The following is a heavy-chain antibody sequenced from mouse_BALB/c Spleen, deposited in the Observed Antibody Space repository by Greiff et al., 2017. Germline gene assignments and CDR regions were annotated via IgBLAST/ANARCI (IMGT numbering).Heavy chain of an antibody. J-gene: IGHJ4*01. CDR3: ARVITTGYAMDY. CDR2: ISYSGST. CDR1: GDSITSGY. Sequence: EVKVVESGPSLVKPSQTLSLTCSVTGDSITSGYWNWIRKFPGNKLEYMGYISYSGSTYYNPSLKSRISITRDTSKNQYYLQLNSVTTEDTATYYCARVITTGYAMDYWGQGTSVTVSS. V-gene: IGHV3-8*02. D-gene: IGHD2-4*01.